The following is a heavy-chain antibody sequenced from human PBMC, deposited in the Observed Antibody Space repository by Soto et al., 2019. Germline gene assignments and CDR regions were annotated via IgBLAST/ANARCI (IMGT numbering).Heavy chain of an antibody. CDR3: ARDGITAARDFDY. CDR1: GYTFTGYY. CDR2: INPNSGGT. J-gene: IGHJ4*02. Sequence: GASVKVSCKASGYTFTGYYMHWVRQAPGQGLEWMGWINPNSGGTNYAQKFQGRVTMTRDTSISRAYMELSRLRSDDTAVYYCARDGITAARDFDYWGQGTLVTVSS. V-gene: IGHV1-2*02. D-gene: IGHD6-6*01.